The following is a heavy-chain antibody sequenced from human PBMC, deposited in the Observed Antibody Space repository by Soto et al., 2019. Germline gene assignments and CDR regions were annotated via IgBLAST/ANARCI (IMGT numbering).Heavy chain of an antibody. CDR3: ARGPKFFGVVIYTSPFDY. J-gene: IGHJ4*02. V-gene: IGHV4-34*01. Sequence: XETLSLPSAVEGGSFSGYYWSWIRQPPGKGLEWIGEINHSGSTNYNPSLKSRVTISVDTSKNQFSLKLSSVTAADTAVYYCARGPKFFGVVIYTSPFDYWGQGTLVTVSS. CDR2: INHSGST. D-gene: IGHD3-3*01. CDR1: GGSFSGYY.